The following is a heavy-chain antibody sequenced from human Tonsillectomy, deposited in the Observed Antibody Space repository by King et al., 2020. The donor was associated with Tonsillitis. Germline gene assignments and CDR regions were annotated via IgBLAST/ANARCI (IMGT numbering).Heavy chain of an antibody. D-gene: IGHD5-12*01. Sequence: VQLVESGGGLVQRGGSLRLSCAASGFTFSSFAMGWVRQSPGKGLEWVSGISGSGGSTYSADSVKGRFTISRDNSKNTLYLQMNSLRAEDTAVYYCAKDKVATMPRDAFDFWGQGTTVTVSS. V-gene: IGHV3-23*04. CDR1: GFTFSSFA. J-gene: IGHJ3*01. CDR3: AKDKVATMPRDAFDF. CDR2: ISGSGGST.